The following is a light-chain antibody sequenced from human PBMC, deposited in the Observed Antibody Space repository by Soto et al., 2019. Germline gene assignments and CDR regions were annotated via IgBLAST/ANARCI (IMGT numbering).Light chain of an antibody. V-gene: IGLV2-14*03. Sequence: QSALTQPASVSGSPGQSIAISCTGTSSDVGAFNYVSWYQQHPGKAPKFMIFDVSSRPSGVSDRFSGSKSGNTASLTISGLQTEDEADYYCASYTTSSTYVFGTGTKLTV. CDR2: DVS. J-gene: IGLJ1*01. CDR3: ASYTTSSTYV. CDR1: SSDVGAFNY.